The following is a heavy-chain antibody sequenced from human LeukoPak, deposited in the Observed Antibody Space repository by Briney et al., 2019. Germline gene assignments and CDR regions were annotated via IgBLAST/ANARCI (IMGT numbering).Heavy chain of an antibody. Sequence: PGGSLRLSCAASGFTFSSYAMHWVRQAPGKGLEWVAVISYDGSNKYYADSVKGRFTISRDNSKNTLYLQMNSLRAEDTAVYYCARVSIGWYHFDYWGQGTLVTVSS. CDR2: ISYDGSNK. D-gene: IGHD6-19*01. CDR1: GFTFSSYA. J-gene: IGHJ4*02. CDR3: ARVSIGWYHFDY. V-gene: IGHV3-30-3*01.